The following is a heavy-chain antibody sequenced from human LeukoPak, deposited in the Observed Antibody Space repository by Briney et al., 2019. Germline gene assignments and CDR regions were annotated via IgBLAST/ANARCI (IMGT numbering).Heavy chain of an antibody. CDR2: IKQDGSEK. V-gene: IGHV3-7*01. CDR3: ARESSSSSSQFYYYVDV. J-gene: IGHJ6*03. D-gene: IGHD6-6*01. CDR1: GFSVSSIY. Sequence: PGGSLRLSCVASGFSVSSIYMSWVRQAPGKGLEWVANIKQDGSEKYYADSVKGRFTISRDNAKNSLYLQMNSLRAEDTAVYYCARESSSSSSQFYYYVDVWGKGTTVTVSS.